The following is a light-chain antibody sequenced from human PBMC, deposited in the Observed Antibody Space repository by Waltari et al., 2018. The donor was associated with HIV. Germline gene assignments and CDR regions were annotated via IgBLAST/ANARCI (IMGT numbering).Light chain of an antibody. CDR2: EVT. V-gene: IGLV2-14*01. Sequence: QSALTQPASVSGSPGQSITISCDLNDNEYVSWYQRHPGKAPKVIIYEVTNRPSGLSNRVSGSKSGNTATLTISGLQPEDEADYFCTSYISGTSPVFGRGTRVTVL. CDR1: DLNDNEY. J-gene: IGLJ2*01. CDR3: TSYISGTSPV.